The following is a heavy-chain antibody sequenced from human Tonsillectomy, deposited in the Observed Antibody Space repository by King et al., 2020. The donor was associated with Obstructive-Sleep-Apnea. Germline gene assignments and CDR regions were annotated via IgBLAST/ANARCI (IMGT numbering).Heavy chain of an antibody. Sequence: VQLQESGPGLVKPSETLSLTCTLSGASISSYYWSWIRQPPGRGLEWIGYIYYTGSTNYNPSLKSRVTISVDTSKIQFSLQLNSVTATDTAVYYCAALTGAPGVFDYWGQGALVTVSS. CDR1: GASISSYY. D-gene: IGHD7-27*01. CDR3: AALTGAPGVFDY. V-gene: IGHV4-59*08. CDR2: IYYTGST. J-gene: IGHJ4*02.